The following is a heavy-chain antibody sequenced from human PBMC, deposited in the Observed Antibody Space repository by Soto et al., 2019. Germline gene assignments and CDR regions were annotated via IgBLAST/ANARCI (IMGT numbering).Heavy chain of an antibody. CDR2: IYSGGST. J-gene: IGHJ4*02. Sequence: PGGSLRLSCAASWFTVSSNYMSWVRQAPGKGLEWVSVIYSGGSTYYADSVKGRFTISRDNSKNTLYLQMNSLRAEDTAVYYCARAYANSYYFDYWGQGTLVTVSS. CDR3: ARAYANSYYFDY. V-gene: IGHV3-53*01. CDR1: WFTVSSNY. D-gene: IGHD2-2*01.